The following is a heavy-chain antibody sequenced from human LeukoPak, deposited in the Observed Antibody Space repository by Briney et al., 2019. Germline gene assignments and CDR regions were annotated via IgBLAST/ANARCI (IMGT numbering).Heavy chain of an antibody. V-gene: IGHV3-9*01. J-gene: IGHJ4*02. CDR2: ISWNSGSI. CDR1: GFIFHNYT. Sequence: PGRSLRLSCTASGFIFHNYTMHWVRHAPGKGLEWVSGISWNSGSIGYADSVKGRFTISRDNAKNSLYLQMNSLRAEDTALYYCAKVGSSGCFDYWGQGTLVTVSS. CDR3: AKVGSSGCFDY. D-gene: IGHD6-19*01.